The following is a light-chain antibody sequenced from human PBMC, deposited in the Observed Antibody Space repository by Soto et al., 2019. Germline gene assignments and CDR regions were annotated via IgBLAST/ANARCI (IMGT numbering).Light chain of an antibody. CDR3: QQRYTGQIT. Sequence: EIVLTQSPATLSLSPGERATLSCRASQRLSSYLAWYQQKSGQAPKLLIYEASNRTTGIPERFSGSGSGTAFTLPISSLEPEDFVIYYCQQRYTGQITFGQGTRLEIK. CDR1: QRLSSY. CDR2: EAS. J-gene: IGKJ5*01. V-gene: IGKV3-11*01.